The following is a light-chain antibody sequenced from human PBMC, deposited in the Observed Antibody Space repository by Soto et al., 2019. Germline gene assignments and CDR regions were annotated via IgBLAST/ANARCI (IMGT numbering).Light chain of an antibody. V-gene: IGKV3-20*01. J-gene: IGKJ2*01. CDR3: QQYGSSPRYT. Sequence: EIVLTQSPGTPSLSPGERATLSCRASQSVSSSYLAWYQQKPGQAPRLLIYGASSRATGIPDRFSGSGSGTDFTLTISRLEPEDFAVYYCQQYGSSPRYTFGQGTKVDIK. CDR2: GAS. CDR1: QSVSSSY.